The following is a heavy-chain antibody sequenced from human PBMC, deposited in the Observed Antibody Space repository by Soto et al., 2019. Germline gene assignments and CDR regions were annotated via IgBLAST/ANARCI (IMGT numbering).Heavy chain of an antibody. CDR3: ARDRDYDILTGHPYYGMDV. J-gene: IGHJ6*02. CDR2: INPSGGST. CDR1: GYTFTSYY. Sequence: AAVKVSCKASGYTFTSYYMHWVRQAPGQGLEWMGIINPSGGSTSYAQKFQGRVTMTRDTSTSTVYMELSSLRSEDTAVYYCARDRDYDILTGHPYYGMDVWGQGTTVTVSS. V-gene: IGHV1-46*01. D-gene: IGHD3-9*01.